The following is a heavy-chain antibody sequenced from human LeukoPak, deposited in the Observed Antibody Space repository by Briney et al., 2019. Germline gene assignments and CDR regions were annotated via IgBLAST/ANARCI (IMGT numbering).Heavy chain of an antibody. D-gene: IGHD3-3*01. Sequence: QPGGSLRLSCAASGFTFSSYWMHWVRQAPGKGLVWVSRINTDGSSTSYADSVKGRFTISRDNAKNTLYLQMNSLRAEDTAVYYCATVQFLEWLPDWGQGTLVTVSP. J-gene: IGHJ4*02. CDR2: INTDGSST. CDR1: GFTFSSYW. V-gene: IGHV3-74*01. CDR3: ATVQFLEWLPD.